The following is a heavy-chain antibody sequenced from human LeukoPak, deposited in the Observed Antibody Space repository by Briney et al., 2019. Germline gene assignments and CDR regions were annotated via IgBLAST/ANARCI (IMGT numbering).Heavy chain of an antibody. D-gene: IGHD3-3*01. CDR2: VYYTGYS. CDR3: ARQGAITARRTHYYTMDV. Sequence: SETLSLTCSVSGGLISSSGNFYWGWIRQVPGKGLEWIGSVYYTGYSYDNPSLRSRVTVSVDTSKNQFSLKLNSVTAADTAIYYCARQGAITARRTHYYTMDVWGPGTTVTVSS. J-gene: IGHJ6*02. CDR1: GGLISSSGNFY. V-gene: IGHV4-39*01.